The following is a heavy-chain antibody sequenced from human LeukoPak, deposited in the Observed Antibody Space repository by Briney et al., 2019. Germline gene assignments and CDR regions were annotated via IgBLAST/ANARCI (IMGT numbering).Heavy chain of an antibody. CDR3: ARGQVPAARGYNWFDP. J-gene: IGHJ5*02. V-gene: IGHV4-34*01. Sequence: SETLSLTCAVYGWSFNDYYWNWIRQHPGKGLEWIGEINARGDTNFNPSLKSRVTISVDTSKSQFSLRLTSMIAADTAVYYCARGQVPAARGYNWFDPWGQGTLVTVSS. CDR2: INARGDT. CDR1: GWSFNDYY. D-gene: IGHD2-2*01.